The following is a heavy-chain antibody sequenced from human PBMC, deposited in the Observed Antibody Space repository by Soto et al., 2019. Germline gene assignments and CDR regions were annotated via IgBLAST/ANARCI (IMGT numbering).Heavy chain of an antibody. CDR3: ARVRSSGYYGLLDY. D-gene: IGHD3-22*01. V-gene: IGHV4-61*01. Sequence: SETLSLTCAVSGGSVSNSSFYWSWIRQPLGERLEWIGNIYYSGSTNYNPSLKSRVTISVHTSKNQFSLKLTSVTAADTAVYYCARVRSSGYYGLLDYWGQGTLVTVSS. CDR2: IYYSGST. J-gene: IGHJ4*02. CDR1: GGSVSNSSFY.